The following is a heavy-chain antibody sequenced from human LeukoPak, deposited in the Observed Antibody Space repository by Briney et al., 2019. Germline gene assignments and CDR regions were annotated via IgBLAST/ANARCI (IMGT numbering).Heavy chain of an antibody. D-gene: IGHD3-16*01. V-gene: IGHV4-34*01. Sequence: SGTLSLTCAVYGGSFSGYYWSWIRQPPGKGLEWIGEINHSGSTNYNPSLKSRVTISVDTSKNQFSLKLSSVTAADTAVYYCARGRGDSSPYYFDYWGQGTLVTVSS. CDR1: GGSFSGYY. CDR2: INHSGST. CDR3: ARGRGDSSPYYFDY. J-gene: IGHJ4*02.